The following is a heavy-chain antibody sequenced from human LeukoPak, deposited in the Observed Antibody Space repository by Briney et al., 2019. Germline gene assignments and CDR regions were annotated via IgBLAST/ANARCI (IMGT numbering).Heavy chain of an antibody. Sequence: PSETLSLTCTVSGGSISGSISSYYWNWIRQPPGKGLEWIGYIYYSGSTNYNPSLKSRVTISVDMSKNQFSLKLSSVTAADTAVYYCARETSQKGAHYMDVWGKGTTVTISS. J-gene: IGHJ6*03. D-gene: IGHD3-16*01. CDR1: GGSISGSISSYY. CDR2: IYYSGST. CDR3: ARETSQKGAHYMDV. V-gene: IGHV4-61*01.